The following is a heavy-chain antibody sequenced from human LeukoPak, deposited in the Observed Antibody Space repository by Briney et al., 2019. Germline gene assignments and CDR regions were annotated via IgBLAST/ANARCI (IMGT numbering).Heavy chain of an antibody. CDR3: ARERTYSSSWPQYFQH. CDR1: GFTFSSYG. J-gene: IGHJ1*01. CDR2: ISYDGSNK. V-gene: IGHV3-30*03. D-gene: IGHD6-13*01. Sequence: GGSLRLSCAASGFTFSSYGMHWVRQAPGKGLEWVAVISYDGSNKYYADSVKGRFTISRDNSKNTLYLQMNSLRAEDTAVYYCARERTYSSSWPQYFQHWGQGTLVTVSS.